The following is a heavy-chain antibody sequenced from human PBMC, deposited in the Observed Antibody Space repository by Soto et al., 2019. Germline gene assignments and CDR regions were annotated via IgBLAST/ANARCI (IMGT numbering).Heavy chain of an antibody. D-gene: IGHD6-13*01. CDR2: INAGNGNT. Sequence: ASVKVSCKASGYTFTSYAMHWVRQAPGQRLEWMGWINAGNGNTKYSQKFQGRVTITRDTSASTAYMELSSLRSEDTAVYYCARAPNVPKGSSSWFDPWGQGTLVTVS. J-gene: IGHJ5*02. V-gene: IGHV1-3*01. CDR3: ARAPNVPKGSSSWFDP. CDR1: GYTFTSYA.